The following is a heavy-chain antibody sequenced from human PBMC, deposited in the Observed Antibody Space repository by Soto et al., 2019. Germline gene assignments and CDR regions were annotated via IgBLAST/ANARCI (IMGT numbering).Heavy chain of an antibody. J-gene: IGHJ6*02. CDR3: ARSAWYGGGYYYYGMDV. Sequence: QVQLVESGGGVVQPGRSLRLSCAASGFTFSSYAMHWVRQAPGKGLEWVAVISYDGSNKYYADSVKGRFTISRDNSKNTLYLQMNSLRAEDTAGYYCARSAWYGGGYYYYGMDVWGQGTTVTVSS. V-gene: IGHV3-30-3*01. D-gene: IGHD3-10*01. CDR2: ISYDGSNK. CDR1: GFTFSSYA.